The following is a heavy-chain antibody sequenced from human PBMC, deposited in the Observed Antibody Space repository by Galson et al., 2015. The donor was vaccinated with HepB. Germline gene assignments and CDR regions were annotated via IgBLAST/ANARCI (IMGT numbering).Heavy chain of an antibody. Sequence: SLRLSCAASGFTFSSYSIHWVREAPSKGLEWVAIISHDGRNTYYAYSVKGRFTISRDNSRNTLYLQMNGLRSEDTAVYYCATIRVGYCITTSCKADDFDIWGQGTMVTVSS. CDR1: GFTFSSYS. CDR3: ATIRVGYCITTSCKADDFDI. V-gene: IGHV3-30*04. CDR2: ISHDGRNT. D-gene: IGHD2-2*01. J-gene: IGHJ3*02.